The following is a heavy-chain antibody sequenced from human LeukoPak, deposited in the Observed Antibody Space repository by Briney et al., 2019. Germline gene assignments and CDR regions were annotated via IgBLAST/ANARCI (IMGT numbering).Heavy chain of an antibody. CDR3: TTIHY. J-gene: IGHJ4*02. V-gene: IGHV3-30*04. CDR2: ISHDGSQT. CDR1: GFPFSSWP. Sequence: PGTSLTLSCAASGFPFSSWPVDWVRQAPGRGLEWITTISHDGSQTYYADSVKGRFIISRDNSKHTLSLQMNSLRVEDTGMYYCTTIHYCGQGSLITVSS.